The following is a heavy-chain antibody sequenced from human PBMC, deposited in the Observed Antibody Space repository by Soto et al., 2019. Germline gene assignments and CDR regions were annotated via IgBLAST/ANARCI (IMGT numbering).Heavy chain of an antibody. CDR2: INPNSGGT. V-gene: IGHV1-2*04. CDR1: GYTFTGYY. Sequence: ASVKVSCKASGYTFTGYYMHWVRQAPGQGLEWMGWINPNSGGTNYAQKFQGWVTMTRDMSISTAYMELSRLRSDDTAVYYCARDPFPSGWWSKRLWFDPWGQGTLVTVSS. D-gene: IGHD2-15*01. CDR3: ARDPFPSGWWSKRLWFDP. J-gene: IGHJ5*02.